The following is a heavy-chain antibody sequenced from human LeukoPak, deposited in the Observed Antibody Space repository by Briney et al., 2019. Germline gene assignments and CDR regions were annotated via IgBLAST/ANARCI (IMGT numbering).Heavy chain of an antibody. V-gene: IGHV4-39*01. D-gene: IGHD3-10*01. J-gene: IGHJ5*02. Sequence: SETLSLTCAVYGGSFSDYYWGWIRQPPGKGLEWIGSIYYSGSTYYNPSLKSRVTISVDTSKNQFSLKLSSVTAADTAVYYCARRRGRIYYYGSGSYYKGWFDPWGQGTLVTVSS. CDR3: ARRRGRIYYYGSGSYYKGWFDP. CDR1: GGSFSDYY. CDR2: IYYSGST.